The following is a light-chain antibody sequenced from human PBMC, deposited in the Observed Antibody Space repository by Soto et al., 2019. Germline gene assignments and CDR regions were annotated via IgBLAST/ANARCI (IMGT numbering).Light chain of an antibody. J-gene: IGLJ1*01. CDR2: EDS. V-gene: IGLV2-23*01. CDR1: RNDVGNYNL. CDR3: CSYTGATTAYV. Sequence: QSALAQPASVSGSPGQSITVSCTGSRNDVGNYNLVSWYQQSPGKAPKLLIYEDSKRPSGVSNRFSGSKSGDTASLTISGLQTEDEADYYCCSYTGATTAYVFGTGTRSPS.